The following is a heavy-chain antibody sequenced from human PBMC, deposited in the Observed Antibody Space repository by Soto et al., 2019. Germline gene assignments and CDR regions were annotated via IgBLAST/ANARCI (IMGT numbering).Heavy chain of an antibody. J-gene: IGHJ4*02. V-gene: IGHV3-23*01. CDR1: GFTFSTYA. Sequence: EVQLLESGGGLVQPGGSLRLSCAASGFTFSTYAMSWVRQAPGKGLEWVSGMSGSGGSTYYADSVKGRFTISRDNSKNTLYLQMNSLRAEDTAVYSCMNLYSYGSGSYYRWGQGTLVTASS. CDR2: MSGSGGST. D-gene: IGHD3-10*01. CDR3: MNLYSYGSGSYYR.